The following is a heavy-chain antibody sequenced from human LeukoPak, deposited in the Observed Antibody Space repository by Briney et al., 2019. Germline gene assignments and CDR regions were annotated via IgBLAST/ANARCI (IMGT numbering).Heavy chain of an antibody. Sequence: SETLSLTCTVSGGSISSYYWSWIRQPPGKGLEYIGYIYNSGSTNYNSSLKSRVTISVDTSKNQLSLKLSSVTAADTAVYYCARYGGATAGVLYWGRGILVTVSS. D-gene: IGHD1-26*01. CDR2: IYNSGST. CDR1: GGSISSYY. J-gene: IGHJ4*02. CDR3: ARYGGATAGVLY. V-gene: IGHV4-59*01.